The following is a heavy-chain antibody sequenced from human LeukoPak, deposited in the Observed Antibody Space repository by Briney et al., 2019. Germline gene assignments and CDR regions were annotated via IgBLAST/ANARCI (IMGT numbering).Heavy chain of an antibody. CDR2: MNPNSGNT. CDR3: ARALSSGWYTGYYYYGMDV. V-gene: IGHV1-8*02. CDR1: GGTFSSYA. Sequence: ASVKVSCKASGGTFSSYAINWVRQATGQGLEWMGWMNPNSGNTGYAQKFQGRVTMTRNTSISTAYMELSSLRSEDTAVYYCARALSSGWYTGYYYYGMDVWGQGTTVTVSS. D-gene: IGHD6-19*01. J-gene: IGHJ6*02.